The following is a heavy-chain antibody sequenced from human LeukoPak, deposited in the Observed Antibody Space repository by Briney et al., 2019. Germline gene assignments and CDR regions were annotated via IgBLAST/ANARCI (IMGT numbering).Heavy chain of an antibody. V-gene: IGHV1-46*01. J-gene: IGHJ4*02. D-gene: IGHD5-24*01. CDR1: GHTFTSYY. CDR3: ARVGYTGWNWGLHY. Sequence: ASVKVSCKASGHTFTSYYFHGVRQAPGQGLECKGVITPSGGNTIYAQKFQGRLTLSRDTPTPTVSMELSSLTSKDTAVYYCARVGYTGWNWGLHYWGQGTLVTVSS. CDR2: ITPSGGNT.